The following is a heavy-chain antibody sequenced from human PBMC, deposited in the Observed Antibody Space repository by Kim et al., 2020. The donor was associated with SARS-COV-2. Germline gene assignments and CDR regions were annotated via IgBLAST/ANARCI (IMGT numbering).Heavy chain of an antibody. CDR3: ARSDTAMVTPDY. V-gene: IGHV1-69*01. D-gene: IGHD5-18*01. J-gene: IGHJ4*02. Sequence: NYAQKFQGRVTITADESTSTAYMKLSSLRSEDTAVYYCARSDTAMVTPDYWGQGTLVTVSS.